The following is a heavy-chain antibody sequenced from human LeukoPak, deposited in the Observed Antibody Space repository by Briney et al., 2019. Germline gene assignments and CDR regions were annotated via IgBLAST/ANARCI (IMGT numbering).Heavy chain of an antibody. J-gene: IGHJ4*02. V-gene: IGHV4-34*01. CDR1: GGSFSGYY. CDR2: INHSGST. CDR3: ARLTGSSGWPPFDY. D-gene: IGHD6-19*01. Sequence: SETLSLTCAVYGGSFSGYYWSWIRQPPGKGLEWIGEINHSGSTNYNPSLKSRVTISVDTSKNQFSLKLSSVTAADTAVYYCARLTGSSGWPPFDYWGQGTLVTVSS.